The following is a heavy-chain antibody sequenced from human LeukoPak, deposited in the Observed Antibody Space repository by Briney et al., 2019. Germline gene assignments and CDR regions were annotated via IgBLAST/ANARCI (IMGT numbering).Heavy chain of an antibody. CDR2: ISSSSSYI. J-gene: IGHJ4*02. D-gene: IGHD1-26*01. CDR3: ARDLFRGSVDY. CDR1: GFTFSSYS. Sequence: GGSLRLSCAASGFTFSSYSMYWVRQAPGKGLEWVSSISSSSSYIYYADSVKGRFTISRDNAKNSLYLQMNSLRAEDTAVYYCARDLFRGSVDYWGQGTLVTVSS. V-gene: IGHV3-21*01.